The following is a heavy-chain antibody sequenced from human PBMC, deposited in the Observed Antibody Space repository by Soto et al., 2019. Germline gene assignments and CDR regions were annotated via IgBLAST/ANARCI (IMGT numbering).Heavy chain of an antibody. CDR2: ISSTTNYI. J-gene: IGHJ4*02. Sequence: EVQLVESGGGLVKPGGPLRLSCAASGFTFTRFSMNWVRRAQGKGFEWVSSISSTTNYIYYGDSMKGRFTISRDNAKNSLYLEMNSLRAEDTAVYYCARESEDLTSNFDYWGQGTLVTVSS. CDR1: GFTFTRFS. V-gene: IGHV3-21*06. CDR3: ARESEDLTSNFDY.